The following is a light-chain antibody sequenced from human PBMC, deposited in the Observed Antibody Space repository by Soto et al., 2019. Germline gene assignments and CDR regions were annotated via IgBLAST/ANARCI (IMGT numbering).Light chain of an antibody. J-gene: IGKJ1*01. V-gene: IGKV1-5*01. Sequence: DIQMTQSPSTLSASVGDSVTITCRASQSISSWLAWYQQRPGKAPKVLIYDASSLQSGVPSRFSGSGSGTEFTLTISSLQPDDVATYYCQQYNIYPWTFGHGTEVEIK. CDR3: QQYNIYPWT. CDR2: DAS. CDR1: QSISSW.